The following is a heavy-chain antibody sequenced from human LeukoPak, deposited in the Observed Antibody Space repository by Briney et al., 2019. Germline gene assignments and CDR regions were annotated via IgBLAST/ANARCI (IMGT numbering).Heavy chain of an antibody. J-gene: IGHJ3*02. CDR2: INHSGST. CDR1: GGSFSGYY. D-gene: IGHD3-9*01. Sequence: SETLSLTCAVYGGSFSGYYWSWIRQPPGKGLEWIGEINHSGSTNYNPSLKSRVTISVGTSKNQFSLRLSSVTAADTAVYYCARHHIIRYFDWIRGIDAFDIWGQGTMVTVSS. CDR3: ARHHIIRYFDWIRGIDAFDI. V-gene: IGHV4-34*01.